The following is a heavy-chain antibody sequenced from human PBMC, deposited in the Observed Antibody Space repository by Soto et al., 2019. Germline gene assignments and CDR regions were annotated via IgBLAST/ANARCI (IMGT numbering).Heavy chain of an antibody. CDR1: VVTFSASS. V-gene: IGHV1-69*13. D-gene: IGHD6-25*01. J-gene: IGHJ4*02. CDR2: IIPAYDTP. Sequence: SVKVSCTCSVVTFSASSITWMRQAPGQGLEWMGGIIPAYDTPSYAQKFQGRVTITADESTSTAYMELSSLRSEDTAVYYCASRPTPARLVAPFEFWGQGTLVTV. CDR3: ASRPTPARLVAPFEF.